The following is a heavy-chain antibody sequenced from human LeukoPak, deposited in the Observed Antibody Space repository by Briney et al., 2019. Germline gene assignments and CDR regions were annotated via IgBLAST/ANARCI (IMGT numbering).Heavy chain of an antibody. CDR2: ISASGRTT. D-gene: IGHD2-15*01. CDR1: GFTFSSYA. CDR3: AKLCSGGSCYWNY. J-gene: IGHJ4*02. Sequence: GASLRLSCAAAGFTFSSYAMSWDRQAPGKGLEWVSHISASGRTTDYADSVKGRFTISRDNSKNTVYLQMNSLRAEDTAVYYCAKLCSGGSCYWNYWGQGTLVTVSS. V-gene: IGHV3-23*01.